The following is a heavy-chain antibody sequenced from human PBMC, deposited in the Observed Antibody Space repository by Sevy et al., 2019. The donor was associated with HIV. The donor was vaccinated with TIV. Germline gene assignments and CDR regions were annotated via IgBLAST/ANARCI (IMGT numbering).Heavy chain of an antibody. D-gene: IGHD2-2*01. CDR2: MNPNSGNT. J-gene: IGHJ5*02. CDR1: GYTFTSYD. Sequence: ASVKGSCKASGYTFTSYDINWVRQATGQGLEWMGWMNPNSGNTGYAQKFQGRVTMTRNTSISTAYMELSSLRSEDTAVYYCARGSTVEDWFDPWGQGTLVTVSS. V-gene: IGHV1-8*01. CDR3: ARGSTVEDWFDP.